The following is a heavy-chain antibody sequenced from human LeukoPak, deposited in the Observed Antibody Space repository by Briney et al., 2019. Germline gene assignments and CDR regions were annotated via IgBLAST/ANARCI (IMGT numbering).Heavy chain of an antibody. CDR2: IYPGDSDT. D-gene: IGHD4-17*01. CDR1: GYSVTSYW. J-gene: IGHJ4*02. CDR3: ARQYGEAQASDDY. V-gene: IGHV5-51*01. Sequence: GESIKISCKGSGYSVTSYWIGWVRQMPGKGLERMGIIYPGDSDTRYRPSFQGQVTISADKSISTAYLQWSSLTASDAAMYYCARQYGEAQASDDYWGQGTLVTVSS.